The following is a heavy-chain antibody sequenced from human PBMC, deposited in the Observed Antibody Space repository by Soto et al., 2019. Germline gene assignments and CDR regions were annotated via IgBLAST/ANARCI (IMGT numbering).Heavy chain of an antibody. J-gene: IGHJ6*03. CDR1: GGSISSYY. Sequence: PSETLSLTCTVSGGSISSYYWSWIRQPPGKGLEWIGYIYYSGSTNYNPSLKSRVTISVDTSKNQFSLKLSSVTTADTAVYYCARLEVPAAIYYYYYMDVWGKGTTVTVSS. CDR3: ARLEVPAAIYYYYYMDV. V-gene: IGHV4-59*08. CDR2: IYYSGST. D-gene: IGHD2-2*02.